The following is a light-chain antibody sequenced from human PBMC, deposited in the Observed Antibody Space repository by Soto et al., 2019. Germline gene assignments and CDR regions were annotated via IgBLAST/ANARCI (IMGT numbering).Light chain of an antibody. J-gene: IGKJ4*01. CDR3: QQTYSIPRT. CDR2: DVS. Sequence: DIQMTQSPSTLSAPVGDRVSITCRASQSINNWLAWYQQKPGKAPRLLISDVSRLESGVPPRFSGSGSGTEFTLTISSLQPDDFATYYCQQTYSIPRTFGGGTKVQI. V-gene: IGKV1-5*01. CDR1: QSINNW.